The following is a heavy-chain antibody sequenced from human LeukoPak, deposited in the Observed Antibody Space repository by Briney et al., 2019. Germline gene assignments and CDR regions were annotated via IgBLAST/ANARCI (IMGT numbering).Heavy chain of an antibody. CDR3: ARARNDYDSNGFSLLDY. CDR1: GISFSSHG. CDR2: IWYDGSNI. J-gene: IGHJ4*02. V-gene: IGHV3-33*01. D-gene: IGHD3-22*01. Sequence: PGGSLRLSCAASGISFSSHGMHWVSQAPGKGLEWVAVIWYDGSNIYYTDSVKGRFTISRDNSKNTLYLQMNSLRAEDTALYYCARARNDYDSNGFSLLDYWGQGTLVTVSS.